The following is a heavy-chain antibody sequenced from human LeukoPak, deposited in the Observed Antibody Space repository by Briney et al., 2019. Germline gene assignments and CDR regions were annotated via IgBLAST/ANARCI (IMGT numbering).Heavy chain of an antibody. V-gene: IGHV4-59*01. Sequence: SETLSLTCAVYGGSFSGYYWSWIRQPPGKGLEWIGYIYYSGSTNYNPSLKSRVTMSVDTSKNQFSLKLSSVTAAATAVYYCARWYSSNWPFDYWGHGTLVTVSS. CDR1: GGSFSGYY. D-gene: IGHD6-13*01. CDR3: ARWYSSNWPFDY. J-gene: IGHJ4*01. CDR2: IYYSGST.